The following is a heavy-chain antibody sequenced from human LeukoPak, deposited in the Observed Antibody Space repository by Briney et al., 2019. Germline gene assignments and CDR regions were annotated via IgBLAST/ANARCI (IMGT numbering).Heavy chain of an antibody. D-gene: IGHD3-22*01. CDR3: ARADKIARWFDP. V-gene: IGHV4-59*12. CDR1: GGYISSYY. Sequence: SETLSLTCTVSGGYISSYYWSWIRQPPGKGLEWIGYIYYSGSTNYNPSLKSRVTISVDKSKNQFSLKLSSVTAADTAVYYCARADKIARWFDPWGQGTLVTVSS. J-gene: IGHJ5*02. CDR2: IYYSGST.